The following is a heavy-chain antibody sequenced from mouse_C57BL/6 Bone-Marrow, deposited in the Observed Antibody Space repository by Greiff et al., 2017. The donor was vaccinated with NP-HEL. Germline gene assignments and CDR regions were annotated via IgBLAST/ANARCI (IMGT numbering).Heavy chain of an antibody. CDR3: AIPTIPYYYAMDY. CDR2: IHPNSGST. CDR1: GYTFTSYW. J-gene: IGHJ4*01. V-gene: IGHV1-64*01. Sequence: QVQLQQPGAELVKPGASVKLSCKASGYTFTSYWMHWVKQRPGQGLEWIGMIHPNSGSTNYNEKFKSKATLTVDKSSSTAYMQLSSLTSEDSAVYYCAIPTIPYYYAMDYWGQGTSVTVSS. D-gene: IGHD2-12*01.